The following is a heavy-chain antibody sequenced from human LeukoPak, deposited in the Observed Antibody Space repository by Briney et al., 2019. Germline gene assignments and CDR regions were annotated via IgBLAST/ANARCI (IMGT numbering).Heavy chain of an antibody. V-gene: IGHV1-2*04. D-gene: IGHD6-19*01. CDR3: ARAPYSSGWYWFDP. CDR1: GYTFTGYY. Sequence: GASVKVSCKASGYTFTGYYMHWVRQAPGQGLEWMGWVNPNSGGTNYAQKFQGWFTMTRDTSISTAYMELSRLRSDDTAVYYCARAPYSSGWYWFDPWGQGTLVTVSS. J-gene: IGHJ5*02. CDR2: VNPNSGGT.